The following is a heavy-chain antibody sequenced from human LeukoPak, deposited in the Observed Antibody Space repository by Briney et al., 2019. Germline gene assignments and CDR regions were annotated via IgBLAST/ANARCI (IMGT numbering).Heavy chain of an antibody. CDR3: GRDSGYNPYFFEY. V-gene: IGHV1-18*01. J-gene: IGHJ4*02. Sequence: ASVKVSCKASGYTFTSYDINWVRQATGQGLEWMGWISAYNGNTKYAQKLQGRVSMTTDTSTSTAYMELRSLISDDTAVYYCGRDSGYNPYFFEYWGQGTLVTVSS. D-gene: IGHD5-12*01. CDR1: GYTFTSYD. CDR2: ISAYNGNT.